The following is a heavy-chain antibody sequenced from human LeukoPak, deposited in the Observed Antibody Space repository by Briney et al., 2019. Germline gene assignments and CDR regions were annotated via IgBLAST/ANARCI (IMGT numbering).Heavy chain of an antibody. Sequence: PGGSLRLSCAASGFTFSSYWMSWVRQAPGKGLEWVANIRQDGSVQNYVDSVKGRFTISRDNTKNSVYLQMSSLRAEDTAVYYCLVTTRSRGFDYWGQGALVTASS. CDR1: GFTFSSYW. V-gene: IGHV3-7*01. CDR3: LVTTRSRGFDY. J-gene: IGHJ4*02. CDR2: IRQDGSVQ. D-gene: IGHD1/OR15-1a*01.